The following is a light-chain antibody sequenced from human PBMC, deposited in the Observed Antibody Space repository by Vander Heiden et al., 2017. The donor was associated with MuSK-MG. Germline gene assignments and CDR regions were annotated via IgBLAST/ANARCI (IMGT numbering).Light chain of an antibody. CDR2: GHS. Sequence: QSVLTQPPSVSGAPGQRVPISCSGSRSNIGAGYDVHWYQQFPGTAPKLLIYGHSYRHSVVPDRVSGAKSGTAASMAITGLQAEEEADYYCQAEDSSRSDWVFGGGTKRTVL. CDR1: RSNIGAGYD. V-gene: IGLV1-40*01. J-gene: IGLJ3*02. CDR3: QAEDSSRSDWV.